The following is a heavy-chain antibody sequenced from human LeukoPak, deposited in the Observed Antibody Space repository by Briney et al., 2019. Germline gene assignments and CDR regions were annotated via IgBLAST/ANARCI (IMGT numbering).Heavy chain of an antibody. Sequence: ASETLSLTCTVSGGSTSSYYWSWIRQPPGKGLEWIGYIYYSGSTNYNPSLKSRVTISVDTSKNRFSLKLSSVTAADTAVYYCARDDDTGGYYYWGQGTLVTVSS. J-gene: IGHJ4*02. CDR1: GGSTSSYY. CDR2: IYYSGST. D-gene: IGHD3-22*01. CDR3: ARDDDTGGYYY. V-gene: IGHV4-59*01.